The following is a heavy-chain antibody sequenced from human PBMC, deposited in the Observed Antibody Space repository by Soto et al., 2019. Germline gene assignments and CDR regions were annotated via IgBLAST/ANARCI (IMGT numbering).Heavy chain of an antibody. CDR2: ISYDGSNK. CDR3: AKILRLGDYAYSYYGMDV. D-gene: IGHD4-17*01. V-gene: IGHV3-30*18. J-gene: IGHJ6*02. CDR1: GFTFSSYG. Sequence: QVQLVESGGGVVQPGRSLRLSCAASGFTFSSYGMHWVRQAPGKGLEWVAVISYDGSNKYYADSVKGRFTISRDNSKNTLYLQVNSLRAEDTAVYYCAKILRLGDYAYSYYGMDVWGQGTTVTVSS.